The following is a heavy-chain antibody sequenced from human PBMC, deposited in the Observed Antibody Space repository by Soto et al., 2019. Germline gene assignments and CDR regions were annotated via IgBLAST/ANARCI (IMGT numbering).Heavy chain of an antibody. CDR2: MNPNSDNT. CDR3: ARGLYYYDSSGYFPFDY. CDR1: GYPFTKYG. J-gene: IGHJ4*02. D-gene: IGHD3-22*01. Sequence: ASVKVSCKXSGYPFTKYGINWVRQAPGQGLEWMGWMNPNSDNTGYAQKFQGRVTMTRNTSISTAYMELSSLRSEDTAVYYCARGLYYYDSSGYFPFDYWGQGTLVTVSS. V-gene: IGHV1-8*01.